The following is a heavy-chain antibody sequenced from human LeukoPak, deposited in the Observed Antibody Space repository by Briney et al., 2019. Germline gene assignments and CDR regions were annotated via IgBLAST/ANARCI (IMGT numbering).Heavy chain of an antibody. Sequence: ASVNVSCKASVYTFTGYYMHWVRQAPGQGLEWMGWINPNSGGTNYAQKFQGRVTMTRDTSISTAYMELSRLRSDDTAVYYCARGGGIGWAVAGLIDYWGQGTLVTVSS. CDR2: INPNSGGT. CDR3: ARGGGIGWAVAGLIDY. CDR1: VYTFTGYY. D-gene: IGHD6-19*01. V-gene: IGHV1-2*02. J-gene: IGHJ4*02.